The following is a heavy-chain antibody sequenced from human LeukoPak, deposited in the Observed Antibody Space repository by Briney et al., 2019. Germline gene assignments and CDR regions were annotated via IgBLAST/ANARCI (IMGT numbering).Heavy chain of an antibody. Sequence: SVKVSCKASGGTFSSYAISWVRQAPGQGLEWMGGIIPIFGTANYAQKFQGRVTITADKSPSTAYMELSSLRAEERAVYYCAREGSGSYPPWMDVWGKGTTVTISS. V-gene: IGHV1-69*06. J-gene: IGHJ6*04. CDR3: AREGSGSYPPWMDV. D-gene: IGHD1-26*01. CDR2: IIPIFGTA. CDR1: GGTFSSYA.